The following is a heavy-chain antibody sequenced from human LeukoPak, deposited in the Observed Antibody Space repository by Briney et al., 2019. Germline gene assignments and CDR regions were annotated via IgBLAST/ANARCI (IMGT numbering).Heavy chain of an antibody. CDR1: GYTFTSSW. CDR3: ARPKGYCTRTTCYISFDY. CDR2: IHPGDSDI. V-gene: IGHV5-51*01. J-gene: IGHJ4*02. Sequence: GESLKISCKGSGYTFTSSWIGWVRQMPGKGLEWMGIIHPGDSDIRYSPSFQGQVTISADTSISIAYLQWSSLRASDTAMYYCARPKGYCTRTTCYISFDYWGQGTLVSVSS. D-gene: IGHD2-2*02.